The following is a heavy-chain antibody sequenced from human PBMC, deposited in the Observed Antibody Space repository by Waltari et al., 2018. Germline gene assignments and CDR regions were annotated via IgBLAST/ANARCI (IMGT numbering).Heavy chain of an antibody. J-gene: IGHJ4*02. Sequence: QVQLQQWGAGLLKPSETLSLTCPVYGGSFTGYYWSFIRQPPGKGLEWIGEVNHNGDTNYNPSLKSRVTISVDSSKNQFSLRVSSVTAADMAVYYCARTPYTRLFDFWGQGTLVTVSS. CDR2: VNHNGDT. V-gene: IGHV4-34*01. CDR3: ARTPYTRLFDF. D-gene: IGHD2-21*02. CDR1: GGSFTGYY.